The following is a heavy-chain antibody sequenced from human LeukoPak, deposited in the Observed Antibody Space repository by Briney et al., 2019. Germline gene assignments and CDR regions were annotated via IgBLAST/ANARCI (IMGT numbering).Heavy chain of an antibody. J-gene: IGHJ4*02. V-gene: IGHV3-9*01. CDR2: ISWNSGSI. CDR3: AKDRDDY. CDR1: GFTFDDYA. Sequence: GGSLRLSCAASGFTFDDYAMHWVRQAPGKGLEWVSGISWNSGSIGYADSVKGRFTISRDNAKNSLYLQMNSLRAEDTAVYYCAKDRDDYWGQGTLVTVSS.